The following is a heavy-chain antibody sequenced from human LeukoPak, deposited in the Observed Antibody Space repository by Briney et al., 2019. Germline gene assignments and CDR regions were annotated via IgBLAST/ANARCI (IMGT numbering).Heavy chain of an antibody. CDR1: GGSISSYY. CDR3: ARGGYYGSGNDFRFDP. V-gene: IGHV4-59*01. CDR2: IYYSGST. Sequence: PSETLSLTCTVSGGSISSYYWSWIRQPPGKGLEWIGYIYYSGSTNYNPSLKSRATISVDTSKNQFSLKLTSVTAADTAVYFCARGGYYGSGNDFRFDPWGQGTLVTVSS. J-gene: IGHJ5*02. D-gene: IGHD3-10*01.